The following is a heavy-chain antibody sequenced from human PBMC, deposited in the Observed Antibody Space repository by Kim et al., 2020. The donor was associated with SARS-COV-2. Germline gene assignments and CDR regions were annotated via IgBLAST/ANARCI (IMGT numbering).Heavy chain of an antibody. CDR3: TRDRRTILRGVYYYYGMDV. J-gene: IGHJ6*01. V-gene: IGHV3-21*01. CDR1: GFIFSSYN. Sequence: GGSLRLSCAASGFIFSSYNMNWVRQAPGKGLQWFSSVSSSSSSKYYADSVKGRFTIFRDNAKNSLYLQMNSLRAEDTAVYYCTRDRRTILRGVYYYYGMDVWGLGTTVTVSS. CDR2: VSSSSSSK. D-gene: IGHD3-10*01.